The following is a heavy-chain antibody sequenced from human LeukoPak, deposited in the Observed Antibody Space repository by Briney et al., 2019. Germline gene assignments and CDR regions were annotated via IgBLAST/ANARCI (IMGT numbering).Heavy chain of an antibody. CDR1: GYTFTSFD. V-gene: IGHV1-8*01. J-gene: IGHJ2*01. Sequence: ASVKVSCKASGYTFTSFDINWVRQAPGQGLEWMGWMNPNSGNTGYAQKFQGRVTITADESTSTAYMELSSLRSEDTAVYYCARDGHAIFGFRFDLWGRGTLVTVSS. CDR3: ARDGHAIFGFRFDL. CDR2: MNPNSGNT. D-gene: IGHD3-3*01.